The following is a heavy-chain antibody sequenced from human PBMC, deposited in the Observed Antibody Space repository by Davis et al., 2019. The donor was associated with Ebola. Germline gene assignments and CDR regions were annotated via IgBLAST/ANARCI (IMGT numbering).Heavy chain of an antibody. J-gene: IGHJ4*02. CDR1: GFSFSNYA. Sequence: GESLKISCAASGFSFSNYAMNWVRQAPGKGLEWVSSIRGSAGVTYYADSVKGRFTISRDNSENTLYLQMDSLRAEDTAVYYCVRTYGGASGRFDSWGQGTPVTVSS. CDR3: VRTYGGASGRFDS. V-gene: IGHV3-23*01. CDR2: IRGSAGVT. D-gene: IGHD2-21*01.